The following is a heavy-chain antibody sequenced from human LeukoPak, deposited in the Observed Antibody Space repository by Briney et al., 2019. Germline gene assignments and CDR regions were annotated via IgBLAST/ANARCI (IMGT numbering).Heavy chain of an antibody. Sequence: GGSLRLSCAASGFTFSSYTMSWVRQAPGKGLEWVSGISGSGGSTYYADSVKGRFTISRDNSKNTLYLQMNSLRVEDTAVYYCAKGQKAAASLPFDYWGQGTQVTVSS. V-gene: IGHV3-23*01. D-gene: IGHD6-13*01. CDR2: ISGSGGST. CDR1: GFTFSSYT. J-gene: IGHJ4*02. CDR3: AKGQKAAASLPFDY.